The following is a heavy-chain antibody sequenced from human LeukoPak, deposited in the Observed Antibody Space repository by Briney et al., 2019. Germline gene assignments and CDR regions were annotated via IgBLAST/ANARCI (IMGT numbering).Heavy chain of an antibody. J-gene: IGHJ4*02. CDR3: ARGRLARSPYFDY. D-gene: IGHD6-19*01. CDR1: GGSISSGSYY. Sequence: SETLSLTCTVSGGSISSGSYYWSWIRQPPGEGLEWIGYIYYSGSTDYNPSLKSRVTISVETSKNQFSLNLSSVTAADTAVYYCARGRLARSPYFDYWGQGTLVTVSS. V-gene: IGHV4-61*01. CDR2: IYYSGST.